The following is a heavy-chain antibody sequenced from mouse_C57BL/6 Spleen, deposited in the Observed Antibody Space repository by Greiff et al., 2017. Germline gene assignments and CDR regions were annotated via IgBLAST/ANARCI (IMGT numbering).Heavy chain of an antibody. Sequence: ESGAELVRPGTSVKVSCKASGYAFTNYLIEWVKQRPGQGLEWIGVINPGSGGTNYNEKFKGKATLTADKSSSTAYMQLSSLTSEDSAVYFCARQISLYGGFDYWGQGTTLTVSS. CDR3: ARQISLYGGFDY. CDR2: INPGSGGT. D-gene: IGHD2-10*02. J-gene: IGHJ2*01. V-gene: IGHV1-54*01. CDR1: GYAFTNYL.